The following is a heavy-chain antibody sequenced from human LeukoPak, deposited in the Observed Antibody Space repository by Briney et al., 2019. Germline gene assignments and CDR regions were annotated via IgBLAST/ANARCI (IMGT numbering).Heavy chain of an antibody. V-gene: IGHV4-38-2*02. J-gene: IGHJ2*01. CDR1: GYSISSGYY. CDR3: ASHTRDSSGYQIIYYWYFDL. Sequence: PSETLSLTCTVSGYSISSGYYWGWIRQPPGKGLEWIGSIYHSGSTYHNPSLKSRVTISVDTSKNQFSLKLSSVTAADTAVYYCASHTRDSSGYQIIYYWYFDLWGRGTLVTVSS. D-gene: IGHD3-22*01. CDR2: IYHSGST.